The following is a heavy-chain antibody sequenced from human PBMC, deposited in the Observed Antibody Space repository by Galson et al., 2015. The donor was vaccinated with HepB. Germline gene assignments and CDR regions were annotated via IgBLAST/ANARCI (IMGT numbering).Heavy chain of an antibody. CDR1: GYTFTSYG. D-gene: IGHD2-2*01. V-gene: IGHV1-18*04. Sequence: SVKVSCKASGYTFTSYGISWVRQAPGQGLEWMGWISAYNGNTNYAQKLQGRVTMTTDTSTSTAYMELRSLRSDDTAVYYCARGYCSSTSCYAGGRGILGWFDPWGQGTLVTVSS. J-gene: IGHJ5*02. CDR2: ISAYNGNT. CDR3: ARGYCSSTSCYAGGRGILGWFDP.